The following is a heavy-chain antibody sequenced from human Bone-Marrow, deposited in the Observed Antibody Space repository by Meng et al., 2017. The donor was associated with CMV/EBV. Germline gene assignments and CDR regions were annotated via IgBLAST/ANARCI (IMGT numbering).Heavy chain of an antibody. CDR3: ARVGGYQLLYSIDY. Sequence: GGSLRLSCAASGFTFDDYGMSWVRQAPGKGLEWVSGINWNGGSTGYADSVKGRFTISRDNAKNSLYLQMNSLRAEDTALYYCARVGGYQLLYSIDYWGQGTLVTVSS. CDR1: GFTFDDYG. J-gene: IGHJ4*02. D-gene: IGHD2-2*02. V-gene: IGHV3-20*04. CDR2: INWNGGST.